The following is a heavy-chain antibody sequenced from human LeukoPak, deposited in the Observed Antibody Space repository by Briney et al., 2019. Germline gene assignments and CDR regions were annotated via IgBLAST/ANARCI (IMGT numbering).Heavy chain of an antibody. V-gene: IGHV3-21*04. CDR2: ISSSSSYI. CDR3: AKDRAFSSGYLIDY. D-gene: IGHD3-22*01. J-gene: IGHJ4*02. Sequence: PGGSLRLSCAASGFTFSSYSMTWVRQAPGKGLEWVSSISSSSSYIYYADSVKGRFTISRDNSKNTLYLQMNSLRAEDTAVYYCAKDRAFSSGYLIDYWGQGTLVTVSS. CDR1: GFTFSSYS.